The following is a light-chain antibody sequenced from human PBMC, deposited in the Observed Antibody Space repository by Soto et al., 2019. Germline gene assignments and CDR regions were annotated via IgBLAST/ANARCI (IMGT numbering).Light chain of an antibody. V-gene: IGKV3-20*01. CDR3: QQYDTSPRT. Sequence: EVMLTQSPGTLSWSPGERATLSCRASQSVSSNYLAWYQQKSGQAPRLLIYGASNRATGIPDRFSGSGSGTDFTLTIRSLEPEDFAVYYCQQYDTSPRTFGQGTKVEFK. CDR1: QSVSSNY. CDR2: GAS. J-gene: IGKJ1*01.